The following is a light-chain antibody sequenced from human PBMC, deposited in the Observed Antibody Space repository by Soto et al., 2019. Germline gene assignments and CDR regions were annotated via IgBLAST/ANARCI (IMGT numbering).Light chain of an antibody. J-gene: IGKJ1*01. CDR3: LQYHYWWT. CDR2: GAS. CDR1: QSVSRY. V-gene: IGKV3-15*01. Sequence: EIVMTQSPATLSVSPGERATPFCRASQSVSRYLAWYQQKAGEVTRLLIYGASNRATGVSARFSGSGSGTEFTLTISSLQSEDFAVYYCLQYHYWWTFGRGTKVDIK.